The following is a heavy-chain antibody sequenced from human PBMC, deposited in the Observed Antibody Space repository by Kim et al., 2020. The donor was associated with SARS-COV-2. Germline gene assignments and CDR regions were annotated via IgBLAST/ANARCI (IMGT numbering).Heavy chain of an antibody. CDR3: ARDHCTNTSCFDP. CDR2: IDTSTGTP. J-gene: IGHJ5*02. V-gene: IGHV7-4-1*02. Sequence: ASVKVSCKGSGYSFTNHAINWVRQAPGQGLEWMGWIDTSTGTPTYAQGFTGRFVFSLDTSVTTAYLQITSLKTEDTALYFWARDHCTNTSCFDPWGQGTLITVSS. CDR1: GYSFTNHA. D-gene: IGHD2-8*01.